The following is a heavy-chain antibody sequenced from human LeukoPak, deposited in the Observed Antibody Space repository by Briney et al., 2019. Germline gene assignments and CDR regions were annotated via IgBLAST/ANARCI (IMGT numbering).Heavy chain of an antibody. CDR2: IYTSGST. CDR3: ARSSIAVAGRDNWFDP. V-gene: IGHV4-4*07. J-gene: IGHJ5*02. CDR1: GGSISSYY. D-gene: IGHD6-19*01. Sequence: KTSETLSLTCTVSGGSISSYYWSWIRQPAGKGLEWIGRIYTSGSTNYNPSLKSRVTMSVDTSKNQFSLKLSSVTAADTAVYYCARSSIAVAGRDNWFDPWGQGTLVTVSS.